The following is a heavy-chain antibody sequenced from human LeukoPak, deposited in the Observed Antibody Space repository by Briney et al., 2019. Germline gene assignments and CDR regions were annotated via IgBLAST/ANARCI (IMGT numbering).Heavy chain of an antibody. J-gene: IGHJ4*02. V-gene: IGHV3-30-3*02. D-gene: IGHD3-9*01. CDR1: GFTFSSYA. CDR3: AKNTAYYDILTGPFDY. Sequence: GGSLRLSCAASGFTFSSYAMHWVRQAPGKGLEWVAVISYDGSNKYYADSVKGRFTISRDNSKNTLYLQMNSLRAEDTAVYYCAKNTAYYDILTGPFDYWGQGTLVTVSS. CDR2: ISYDGSNK.